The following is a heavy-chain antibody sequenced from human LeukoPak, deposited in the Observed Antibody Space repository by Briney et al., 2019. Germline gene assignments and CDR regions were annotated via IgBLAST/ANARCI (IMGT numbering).Heavy chain of an antibody. CDR2: INSDGSST. D-gene: IGHD5-18*01. CDR1: GFTFSSYW. V-gene: IGHV3-74*01. J-gene: IGHJ4*02. Sequence: GGSLRLSCAASGFTFSSYWMHWVRQAPGKGLVWVSRINSDGSSTSYADSVKGRFTISRDNSKNTLYLQMNSLRAEDTAVYYCAKDITGYSSHYWGQGTLVTVSS. CDR3: AKDITGYSSHY.